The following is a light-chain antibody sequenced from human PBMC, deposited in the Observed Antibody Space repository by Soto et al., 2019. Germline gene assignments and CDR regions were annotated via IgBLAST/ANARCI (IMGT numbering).Light chain of an antibody. Sequence: DIQMTQSPSTLSASVGDRVTITCRASQSLKSYLNWYQQRPGTAPKLLIYAASTLQSGVPSRFSGSGSGTDFALTITSLQPEDSATYYCQHTYSTPITFGQGTRLEIK. V-gene: IGKV1-39*01. J-gene: IGKJ5*01. CDR1: QSLKSY. CDR3: QHTYSTPIT. CDR2: AAS.